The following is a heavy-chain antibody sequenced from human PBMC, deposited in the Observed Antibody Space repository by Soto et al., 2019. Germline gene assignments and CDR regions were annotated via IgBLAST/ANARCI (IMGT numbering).Heavy chain of an antibody. CDR2: IWYDGSNK. J-gene: IGHJ3*02. Sequence: GGSLRLSCAASGFTFSSYGMHWVRQAPGKGLEWVAVIWYDGSNKYYADSVRGRFTISRDNSKNTLYLQMNSLRAEDTAVYYCAKWMGDYYDSSTFDAFDIWGQGTMVTVSS. D-gene: IGHD3-22*01. V-gene: IGHV3-33*06. CDR3: AKWMGDYYDSSTFDAFDI. CDR1: GFTFSSYG.